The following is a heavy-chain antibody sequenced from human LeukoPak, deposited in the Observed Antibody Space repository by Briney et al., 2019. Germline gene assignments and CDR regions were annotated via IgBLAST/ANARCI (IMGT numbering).Heavy chain of an antibody. V-gene: IGHV3-74*03. CDR2: INTYGTST. J-gene: IGHJ5*02. Sequence: PGGSLRLSCAASGFTFSSYWMHWVRQVPGKGLVWVARINTYGTSTTYGDSVEGRFTISRDNAKNTLYLEMNSPRDDDTAVYYCARGSTTVTTKDWFDPWGQGTQVTVSS. CDR1: GFTFSSYW. D-gene: IGHD4-17*01. CDR3: ARGSTTVTTKDWFDP.